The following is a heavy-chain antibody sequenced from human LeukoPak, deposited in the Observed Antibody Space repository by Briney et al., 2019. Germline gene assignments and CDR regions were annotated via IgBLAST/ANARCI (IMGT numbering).Heavy chain of an antibody. J-gene: IGHJ5*02. CDR3: AAGLAGDILTGYYFNWFDP. D-gene: IGHD3-9*01. CDR1: GFTFTSSA. Sequence: GASVKVSCKASGFTFTSSAMQWVRQARGQRLEWIGWIVVGSGNTNYAQKFQERVTITRDMSTSTAYMELSSLRSEDTAVYYCAAGLAGDILTGYYFNWFDPWGQGTLVTVSS. CDR2: IVVGSGNT. V-gene: IGHV1-58*02.